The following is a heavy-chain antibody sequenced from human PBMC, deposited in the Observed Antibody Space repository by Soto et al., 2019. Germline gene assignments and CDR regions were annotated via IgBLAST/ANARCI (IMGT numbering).Heavy chain of an antibody. J-gene: IGHJ6*02. CDR3: ARAPAVVVITHYYYYGMDV. V-gene: IGHV4-39*07. CDR1: GDSFGSGSYY. CDR2: MYNTAKT. Sequence: SETLSLTCAVSGDSFGSGSYYWGWIRQPPGKGLEWIGDMYNTAKTYYNPSLKSRVTISVDTSKNQFSLKLSSVTAADTAVYYCARAPAVVVITHYYYYGMDVWGQGTTVTVSS. D-gene: IGHD3-22*01.